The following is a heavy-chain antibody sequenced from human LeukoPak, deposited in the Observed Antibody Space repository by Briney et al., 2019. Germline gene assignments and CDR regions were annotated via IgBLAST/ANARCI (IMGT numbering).Heavy chain of an antibody. D-gene: IGHD6-13*01. J-gene: IGHJ4*02. Sequence: SQTLSLTCTVSGGSISSGDYYWSWLRQPPGKGLEWLGYIYYSGSTNYNPSLKSRVTISVDTSRNQFSLKLSSVTAADTAVYYCARGGYSSSWYYFDYWGQGTLVTVSS. V-gene: IGHV4-61*08. CDR1: GGSISSGDYY. CDR2: IYYSGST. CDR3: ARGGYSSSWYYFDY.